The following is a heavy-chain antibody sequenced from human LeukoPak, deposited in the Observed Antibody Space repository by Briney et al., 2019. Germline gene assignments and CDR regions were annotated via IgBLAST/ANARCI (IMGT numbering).Heavy chain of an antibody. CDR3: ATFRGITIFGVVPPYYFNY. CDR2: ISGSGGST. V-gene: IGHV3-23*01. D-gene: IGHD3-3*01. CDR1: GFTFSSYA. Sequence: GGSLRLSCAASGFTFSSYAMSWVRQAPGKGLEGVSAISGSGGSTYYADSVKGRFTISRDNSKNTLYLQMNSLRAEDTAVYYCATFRGITIFGVVPPYYFNYWGQGTLVTVSS. J-gene: IGHJ4*02.